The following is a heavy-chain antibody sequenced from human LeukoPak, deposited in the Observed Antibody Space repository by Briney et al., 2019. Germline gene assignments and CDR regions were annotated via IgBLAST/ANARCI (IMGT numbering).Heavy chain of an antibody. D-gene: IGHD6-13*01. CDR1: GGSISSGSYY. CDR3: ARQIYHIAAAGMYWYFDL. Sequence: ASETLSLTCTVSGGSISSGSYYWSWIRQPAGKGLEWIGRIYTSGSTNYNPSLKSRVTISVDTSKNQFSLKLSSVTAADTAVYYCARQIYHIAAAGMYWYFDLWGRGTLVTVSS. CDR2: IYTSGST. V-gene: IGHV4-61*02. J-gene: IGHJ2*01.